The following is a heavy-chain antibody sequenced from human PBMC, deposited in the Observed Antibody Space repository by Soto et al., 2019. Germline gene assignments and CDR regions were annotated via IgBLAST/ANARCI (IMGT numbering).Heavy chain of an antibody. Sequence: ASVKVSCKVSGYTLTELSMHWVRQAPGKGLERMGGFDPEDGETIYAQKFQGRVTMTEDTSTDTAYMELSSLRSEDTAVYYCATDLRLRDSLWSYWGQGTLVTVSS. D-gene: IGHD4-17*01. CDR2: FDPEDGET. CDR1: GYTLTELS. CDR3: ATDLRLRDSLWSY. V-gene: IGHV1-24*01. J-gene: IGHJ4*02.